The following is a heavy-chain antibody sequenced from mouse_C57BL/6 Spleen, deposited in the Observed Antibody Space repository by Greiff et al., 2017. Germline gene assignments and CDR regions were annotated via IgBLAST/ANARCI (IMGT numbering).Heavy chain of an antibody. Sequence: VQLQQSGGGLVKPGGSLKLSCAASGFTFSSYAMSWVRQTPEKRLEWVATISDGGSYTYYPDNVKGRFTISRDNAKNNLYLQMSHLKSEDTAMYYCAREGSTMITTGYYFDYWGQGTTLTVSS. V-gene: IGHV5-4*01. J-gene: IGHJ2*01. D-gene: IGHD2-4*01. CDR2: ISDGGSYT. CDR3: AREGSTMITTGYYFDY. CDR1: GFTFSSYA.